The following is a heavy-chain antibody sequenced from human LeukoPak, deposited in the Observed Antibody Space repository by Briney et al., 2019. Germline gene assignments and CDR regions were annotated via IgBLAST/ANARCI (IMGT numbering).Heavy chain of an antibody. D-gene: IGHD6-19*01. J-gene: IGHJ4*02. V-gene: IGHV1-2*02. CDR3: ARSHIAVAGDIFDY. CDR2: INPNSGGT. Sequence: GASVKVSCKASGYTFTGYYMHWVRQAPGQGLEWMGWINPNSGGTNYAQKFQGRVTMTRDTSISTAYMELSRLRSDDTAVYYCARSHIAVAGDIFDYWGQGTLVTVSS. CDR1: GYTFTGYY.